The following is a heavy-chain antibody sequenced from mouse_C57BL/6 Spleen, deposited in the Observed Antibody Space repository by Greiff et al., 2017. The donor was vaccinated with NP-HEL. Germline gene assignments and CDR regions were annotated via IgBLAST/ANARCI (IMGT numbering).Heavy chain of an antibody. J-gene: IGHJ4*01. CDR3: ASEGVVGPYAMDY. CDR1: GYAFSSYW. V-gene: IGHV1-80*01. CDR2: IYPGDGDT. Sequence: QVQLKESGAELVKPGASVKISCKASGYAFSSYWMNWVKQRPGKGLEWIGQIYPGDGDTNYNGKFKGKATLTADKSSSTAYMQLSSLTSEDSAVYFCASEGVVGPYAMDYWGQGTSVTVSS. D-gene: IGHD1-1*01.